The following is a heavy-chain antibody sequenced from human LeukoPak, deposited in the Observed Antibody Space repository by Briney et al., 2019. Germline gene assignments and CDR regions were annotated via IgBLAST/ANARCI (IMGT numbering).Heavy chain of an antibody. CDR1: GYTFTGYH. J-gene: IGHJ4*02. D-gene: IGHD3-22*01. CDR3: ARSNYYDSSGYHLDY. Sequence: GASVKVSCKASGYTFTGYHMHWVRQAPGQGLEWMGWINPNSGGTNYAQKFQGRVTMTRDTSISTAYMELSRLRSEDTAVYYCARSNYYDSSGYHLDYWGQGTLVTVSS. CDR2: INPNSGGT. V-gene: IGHV1-2*02.